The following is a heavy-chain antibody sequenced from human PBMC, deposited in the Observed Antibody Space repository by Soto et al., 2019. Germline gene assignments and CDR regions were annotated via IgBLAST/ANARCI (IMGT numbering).Heavy chain of an antibody. V-gene: IGHV3-9*01. Sequence: EVQLVESGGGLVQPGRSLRLSCAASGFTFDDYAMHWVRQAPGKGLEWVLGISWNRGSVGYADSVKGRFTISRDNAKNYLYLQMNRLRAEDTAFYYCAKDLTNYDSSGHYFDFWGQGTLVTVSS. J-gene: IGHJ4*02. CDR1: GFTFDDYA. CDR3: AKDLTNYDSSGHYFDF. D-gene: IGHD3-22*01. CDR2: ISWNRGSV.